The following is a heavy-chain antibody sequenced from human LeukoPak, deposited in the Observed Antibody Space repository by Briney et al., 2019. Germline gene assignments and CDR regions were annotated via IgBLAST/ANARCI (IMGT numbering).Heavy chain of an antibody. CDR1: GFTFSNAW. D-gene: IGHD3-10*01. J-gene: IGHJ3*01. CDR2: IKSKTSGGTT. Sequence: RLGGSLRLSCAASGFTFSNAWMSWVRQAPGKGLEWVGRIKSKTSGGTTEYTTPVKGRFTISRDDSKNMLHLQMNSLKTVDTAVYYCVTEGYSHGHHALDLWGQGTLVTVSS. CDR3: VTEGYSHGHHALDL. V-gene: IGHV3-15*01.